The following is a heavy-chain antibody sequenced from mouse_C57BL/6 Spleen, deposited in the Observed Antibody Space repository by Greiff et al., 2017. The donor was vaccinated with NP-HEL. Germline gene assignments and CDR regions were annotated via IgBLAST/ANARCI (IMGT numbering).Heavy chain of an antibody. CDR3: AREDSSALRYYAMDY. CDR1: GYTFTSYW. J-gene: IGHJ4*01. V-gene: IGHV1-69*01. CDR2: IDPSDSYT. D-gene: IGHD3-2*02. Sequence: QVQLQQPGAELVMPGASVKLSCKASGYTFTSYWMHWVKQRPGQGLEWIGEIDPSDSYTNYNQKFKGKSTLTVDKSSSTAYMQLSSLTSEDSAVYYCAREDSSALRYYAMDYWGQGTSVTVSS.